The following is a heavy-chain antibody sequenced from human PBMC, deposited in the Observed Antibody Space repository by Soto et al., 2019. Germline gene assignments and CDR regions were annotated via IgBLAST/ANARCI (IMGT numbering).Heavy chain of an antibody. CDR3: APPQAGGNSWFDP. CDR1: GFTFSSYV. Sequence: GGSLRLSCAASGFTFSSYVMSWVRQAPGKGLEWVSAISGSGGSTYYADSVKGRFTISRDNSKNTLYLQMNSLRAEDTAVYYCAPPQAGGNSWFDPWGQGTLVTVSS. D-gene: IGHD2-21*02. J-gene: IGHJ5*02. V-gene: IGHV3-23*01. CDR2: ISGSGGST.